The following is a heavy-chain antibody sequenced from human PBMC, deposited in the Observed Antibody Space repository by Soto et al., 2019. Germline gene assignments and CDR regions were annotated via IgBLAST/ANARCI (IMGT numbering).Heavy chain of an antibody. CDR2: ISGSGGST. V-gene: IGHV3-23*01. CDR3: AKEVSGSGYDHNFDY. D-gene: IGHD5-12*01. CDR1: VFTFSSYA. Sequence: LRLSCAASVFTFSSYAMSWVRQSPGKGLEWVSAISGSGGSTYYADSVKGRFTTSRDNSKNTLYLQMNSLRAEDTAVYYCAKEVSGSGYDHNFDYWGQGTLVTVSS. J-gene: IGHJ4*02.